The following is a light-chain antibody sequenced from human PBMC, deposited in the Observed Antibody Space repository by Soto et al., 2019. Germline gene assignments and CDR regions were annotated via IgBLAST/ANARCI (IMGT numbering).Light chain of an antibody. CDR2: TAS. V-gene: IGKV1-12*01. Sequence: DIQMTQSPSFVSASVGDRVTITCRASQDISTWLAWYQQKPGSAPNLLIYTASSLQSGVPSRFSCSGSATDFTLTISSLQPEDFATYYCQQANSFPYTFGQGTKLEIK. J-gene: IGKJ2*01. CDR1: QDISTW. CDR3: QQANSFPYT.